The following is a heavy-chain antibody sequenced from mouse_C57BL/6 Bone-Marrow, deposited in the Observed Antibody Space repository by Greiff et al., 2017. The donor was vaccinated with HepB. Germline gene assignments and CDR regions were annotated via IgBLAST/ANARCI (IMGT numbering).Heavy chain of an antibody. CDR2: IDPENGDT. V-gene: IGHV14-4*01. CDR3: THPKAY. CDR1: GFNIKDDY. J-gene: IGHJ3*01. Sequence: EVKLVESGAELVRPGASVKLSCTASGFNIKDDYMHWVKQRPEQGLEWIGWIDPENGDTEYASKFQGKATITADTSSNTAYLQLSSLTSEDTAVYYCTHPKAYWGQGTLVTVSA.